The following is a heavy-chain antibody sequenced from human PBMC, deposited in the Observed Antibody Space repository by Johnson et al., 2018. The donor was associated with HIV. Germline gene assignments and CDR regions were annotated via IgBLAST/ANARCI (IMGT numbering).Heavy chain of an antibody. CDR1: GFTFSSYG. V-gene: IGHV3-33*03. CDR2: IWYAGRNT. CDR3: AKGWGGWGTNDAFDI. J-gene: IGHJ3*02. Sequence: QLVESGGGVVQPGRSLRLSCAASGFTFSSYGMHWVRQAPGKGLEWVAVIWYAGRNTYYADSVKGRLTISRDNAKNSLYLQMNSLRAGDTAIYYCAKGWGGWGTNDAFDIWGQGTKVTVSS. D-gene: IGHD3-16*01.